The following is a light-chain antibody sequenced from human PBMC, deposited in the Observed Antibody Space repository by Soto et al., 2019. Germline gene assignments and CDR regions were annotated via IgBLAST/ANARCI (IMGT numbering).Light chain of an antibody. CDR2: AAS. Sequence: DILMTQSPSSLSASVGDRVTITFRASQSISSYLNWYQQKPGKAPKLLIYAASSLQSGVPSRFSGSGSGTDFTLTISSLQPEDFATYYCQQSYSTLWTFGQGTKVDIK. V-gene: IGKV1-39*01. CDR1: QSISSY. J-gene: IGKJ1*01. CDR3: QQSYSTLWT.